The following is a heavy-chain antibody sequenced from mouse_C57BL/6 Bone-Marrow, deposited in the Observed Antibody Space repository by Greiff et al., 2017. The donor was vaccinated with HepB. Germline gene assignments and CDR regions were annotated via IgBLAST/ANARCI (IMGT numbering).Heavy chain of an antibody. J-gene: IGHJ3*01. Sequence: EVKLVDSGGGLVQSGRSLRLSCATSGFTFSDFYMEWVRQAPGKGLEWIAASRNKANDYTTEYSASVKGRFIVSRDTSQSILYLQMNALRAEDTAIYYCARDALDWGQGTLVTVSA. CDR3: ARDALD. V-gene: IGHV7-1*01. CDR2: SRNKANDYTT. CDR1: GFTFSDFY.